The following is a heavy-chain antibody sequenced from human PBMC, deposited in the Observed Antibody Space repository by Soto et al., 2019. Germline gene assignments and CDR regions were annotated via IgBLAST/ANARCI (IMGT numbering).Heavy chain of an antibody. CDR1: GYTFTSYG. CDR2: ISAYNGNT. D-gene: IGHD6-19*01. CDR3: XRDSSGWYYY. J-gene: IGHJ4*02. V-gene: IGHV1-18*01. Sequence: QVQLVQSGAEVKKPGASVKVSCKASGYTFTSYGISWVRQAPGQGLEWMGWISAYNGNTNYAQKLQGRVTMTTDTSTSTAYMELRSXXXXXXXXXXXXRDSSGWYYYWGQGTLVTVSS.